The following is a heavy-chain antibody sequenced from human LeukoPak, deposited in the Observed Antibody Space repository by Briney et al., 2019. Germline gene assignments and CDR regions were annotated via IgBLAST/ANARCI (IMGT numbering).Heavy chain of an antibody. D-gene: IGHD3-9*01. CDR1: GYTFTDYY. Sequence: GASVKVSCKASGYTFTDYYIHWVRQAPGQGPEWMGWINPNSGGTIYAQKFQGGVTMTRDTSISTAYMELSRLTSDDTAVYYCARWLRGYSDILRRAFDIWGQGTMVTVSS. CDR2: INPNSGGT. J-gene: IGHJ3*02. CDR3: ARWLRGYSDILRRAFDI. V-gene: IGHV1-2*02.